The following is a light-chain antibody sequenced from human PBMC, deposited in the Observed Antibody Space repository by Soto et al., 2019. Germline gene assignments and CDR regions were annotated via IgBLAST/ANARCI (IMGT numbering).Light chain of an antibody. CDR2: SDY. J-gene: IGLJ2*01. CDR3: AAWDGSLNAIL. CDR1: SSNIGSNV. V-gene: IGLV1-44*01. Sequence: QSVLSQPPSASGTPGQRVTISCSGRSSNIGSNVVNWYQQFPGTAPKLLIYSDYQRPSGVPDRFSGSWSGTSASLAISGLQSEDEADYYCAAWDGSLNAILFGGGTKLTVL.